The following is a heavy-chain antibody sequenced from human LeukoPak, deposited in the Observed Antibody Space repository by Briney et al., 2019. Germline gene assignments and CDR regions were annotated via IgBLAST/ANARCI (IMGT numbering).Heavy chain of an antibody. CDR2: ISGSGGST. Sequence: GGSLRLSCAASGFTFSSYAMSWVRQAPGEGLEWVSAISGSGGSTYYADSVKGRFTISRDNSKNTLYLQMNNLRAEDTAVYYCAKFSDGSGYYSNFDYWGQGTLVTVSS. D-gene: IGHD3-22*01. CDR3: AKFSDGSGYYSNFDY. J-gene: IGHJ4*02. CDR1: GFTFSSYA. V-gene: IGHV3-23*01.